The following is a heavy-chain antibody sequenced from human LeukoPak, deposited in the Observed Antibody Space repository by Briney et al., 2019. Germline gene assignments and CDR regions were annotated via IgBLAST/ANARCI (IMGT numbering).Heavy chain of an antibody. CDR2: IYYSGST. Sequence: SETLSLTCTVSGVSISNYYWSWIRQPPGKGLEWIGHIYYSGSTNYNPSLKSRVTISVDTSKNQFSLRLSSVTAADTAVYYCARDHDMWASGDWFDPWGQGTLVTVSS. CDR1: GVSISNYY. J-gene: IGHJ5*02. D-gene: IGHD3-10*01. CDR3: ARDHDMWASGDWFDP. V-gene: IGHV4-59*01.